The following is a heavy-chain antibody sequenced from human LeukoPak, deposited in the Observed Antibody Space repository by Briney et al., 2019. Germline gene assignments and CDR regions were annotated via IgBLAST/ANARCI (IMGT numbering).Heavy chain of an antibody. CDR2: IYYSGST. V-gene: IGHV4-61*08. CDR1: GGSISSGGYY. CDR3: ARDNGRRWLQLGVEDYYYYGMDV. Sequence: SSETLSLTCTVSGGSISSGGYYWSWIRQHPGKGLEWIGYIYYSGSTNYNPSLKSRVTISVDTSKNQFSLKLSSVTAADTAVYYCARDNGRRWLQLGVEDYYYYGMDVWGQGTTVTVSS. D-gene: IGHD5-24*01. J-gene: IGHJ6*02.